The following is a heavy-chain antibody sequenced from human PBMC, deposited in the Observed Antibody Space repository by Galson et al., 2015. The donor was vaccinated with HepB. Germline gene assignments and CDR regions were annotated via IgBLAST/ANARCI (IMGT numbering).Heavy chain of an antibody. CDR1: GFTFSSYD. CDR3: ARAGIAVAGEYYYYYGMDV. V-gene: IGHV3-13*04. D-gene: IGHD6-19*01. CDR2: IGTAGDT. Sequence: SLRLSCAASGFTFSSYDMHWVRQATGKGLEWVSAIGTAGDTYYPGSVKGRFTISRENAKNSLYLQMNSLRAGDTAVYYCARAGIAVAGEYYYYYGMDVWGQGTTVTVSS. J-gene: IGHJ6*02.